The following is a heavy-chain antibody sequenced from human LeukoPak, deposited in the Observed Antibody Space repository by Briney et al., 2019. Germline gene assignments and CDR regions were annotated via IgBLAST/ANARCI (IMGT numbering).Heavy chain of an antibody. CDR1: GYTFTGYY. Sequence: GASVKVSCKASGYTFTGYYMHWVRQAPGQGLEWMGWINPNSGGTNYAQKFQGRVTMTRDTSISTAYMELSRLRSDDTAVYYCAREGHGTTVTTFGRFDPWGQGTLVTVSS. V-gene: IGHV1-2*02. D-gene: IGHD4-17*01. J-gene: IGHJ5*02. CDR3: AREGHGTTVTTFGRFDP. CDR2: INPNSGGT.